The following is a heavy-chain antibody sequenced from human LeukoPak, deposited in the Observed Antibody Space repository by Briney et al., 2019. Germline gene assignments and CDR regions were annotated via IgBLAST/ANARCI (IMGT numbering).Heavy chain of an antibody. CDR2: IFHTGHT. D-gene: IGHD5-18*01. Sequence: PSETLSLTCAVSGGSISSGDFPWSWIRQPPGKGLEWIGYIFHTGHTSYNPSLKSRVTISVDRSKNQFSLKLSSVTAADTAVYYCAREGRGYSYDWGQGTLVTVSS. CDR1: GGSISSGDFP. J-gene: IGHJ4*02. V-gene: IGHV4-30-2*01. CDR3: AREGRGYSYD.